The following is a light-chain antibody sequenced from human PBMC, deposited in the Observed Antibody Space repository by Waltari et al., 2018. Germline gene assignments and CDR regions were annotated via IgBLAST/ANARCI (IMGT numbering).Light chain of an antibody. V-gene: IGKV1-12*01. CDR1: QYIRNW. Sequence: TLRASQYIRNWLAWYQQKPGKAPELLISAASTLQSGVPSRFSGSGSGTDFTLTISSLQPEDFATYYCQQTYSFPLTFGGGTKVEIK. CDR3: QQTYSFPLT. CDR2: AAS. J-gene: IGKJ4*01.